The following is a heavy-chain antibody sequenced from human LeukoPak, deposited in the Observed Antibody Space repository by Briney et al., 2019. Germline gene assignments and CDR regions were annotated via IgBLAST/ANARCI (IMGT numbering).Heavy chain of an antibody. CDR2: INPSGDFT. Sequence: ASVKVSCKASGYSFTSHYMHWVRQAPGQGLEWMGIINPSGDFTSYAQKFQGRVTMTKDTSTSTVYMELSSLRSGDTAVFYCARDAMTSVTTSPYYFDYWGQGTLVTVSS. CDR3: ARDAMTSVTTSPYYFDY. V-gene: IGHV1-46*01. J-gene: IGHJ4*02. D-gene: IGHD4-17*01. CDR1: GYSFTSHY.